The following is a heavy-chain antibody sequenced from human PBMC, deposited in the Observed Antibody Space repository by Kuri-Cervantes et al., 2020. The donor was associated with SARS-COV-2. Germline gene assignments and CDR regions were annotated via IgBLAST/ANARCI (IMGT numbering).Heavy chain of an antibody. CDR1: GFTFSSYA. J-gene: IGHJ6*02. CDR2: ISYDGSNK. D-gene: IGHD3-3*01. Sequence: GESLKISCAASGFTFSSYAMHWVRQAPGKGLEWVAVISYDGSNKYYADSVKGRFTISRDNSKNTLYLQMNSLRAEDTAVYYCARDYDFWSGNHYYYYGMDVWGQGTTVTVSS. V-gene: IGHV3-30*01. CDR3: ARDYDFWSGNHYYYYGMDV.